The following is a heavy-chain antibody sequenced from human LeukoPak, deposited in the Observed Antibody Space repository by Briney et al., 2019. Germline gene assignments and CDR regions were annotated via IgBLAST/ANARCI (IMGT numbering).Heavy chain of an antibody. V-gene: IGHV4-39*01. Sequence: GTLRLSCAASGFTFSSYGMSWVRQAPGKGLEWIGSIYYSGSTYYNPSLKSRVTISVDTSKNQFSLKLSSVTAADTAVYYCARGEIVVVVAATRVDNWFDPWGQGTLVTVSS. CDR1: GFTFSSYG. D-gene: IGHD2-15*01. CDR2: IYYSGST. J-gene: IGHJ5*02. CDR3: ARGEIVVVVAATRVDNWFDP.